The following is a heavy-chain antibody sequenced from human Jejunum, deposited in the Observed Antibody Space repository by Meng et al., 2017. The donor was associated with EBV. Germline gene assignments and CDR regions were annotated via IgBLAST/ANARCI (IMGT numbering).Heavy chain of an antibody. V-gene: IGHV3-23*04. J-gene: IGHJ4*02. CDR2: ITGSGGST. Sequence: EVQLVEYGGGLVQPGGSLRLSCAASGFTFSSPTMSWVRQAPGKGLEWVSAITGSGGSTYYTDSVKGRFTISRDNSKTTLYLQMNTLRAEDTAVYYCAKDVVGATDFWGQGTLVTVSS. D-gene: IGHD1-26*01. CDR1: GFTFSSPT. CDR3: AKDVVGATDF.